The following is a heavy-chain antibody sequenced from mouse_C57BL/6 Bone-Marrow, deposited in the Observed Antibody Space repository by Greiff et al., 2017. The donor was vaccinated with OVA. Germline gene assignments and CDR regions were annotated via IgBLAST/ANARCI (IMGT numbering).Heavy chain of an antibody. V-gene: IGHV1-54*01. CDR2: INPGSGGT. CDR1: GYAFTNYL. Sequence: QVQLQQSGAELVRPGTSVKASCKASGYAFTNYLIEWVKQRPGQGLEWIGVINPGSGGTNYNEKFKGKATLTADKSSSTAYMQLSSLTSEHSAVYFCASSYYVYAFDYWGQGTTLTVSS. CDR3: ASSYYVYAFDY. J-gene: IGHJ2*01. D-gene: IGHD2-9*01.